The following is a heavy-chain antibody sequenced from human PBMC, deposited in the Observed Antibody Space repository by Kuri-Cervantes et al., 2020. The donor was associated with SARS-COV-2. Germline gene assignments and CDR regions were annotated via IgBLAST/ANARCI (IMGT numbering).Heavy chain of an antibody. V-gene: IGHV1-46*01. CDR3: ARAELTGIDY. CDR2: INPSGGST. CDR1: GYTFTSYD. J-gene: IGHJ4*02. Sequence: ASVKVSCKASGYTFTSYDINWVRQAPGQGLEWMGIINPSGGSTSYAQKFQGRVTMTRDTSTSTVYMELSSLRSEDTAVYYCARAELTGIDYWGQGTLVTVSS. D-gene: IGHD7-27*01.